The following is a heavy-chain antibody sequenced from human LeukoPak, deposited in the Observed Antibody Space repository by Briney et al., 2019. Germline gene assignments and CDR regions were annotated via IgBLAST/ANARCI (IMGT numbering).Heavy chain of an antibody. V-gene: IGHV4-59*08. CDR2: IYSSGSA. CDR3: ARHRDYYDT. CDR1: GSSINNHF. D-gene: IGHD3-22*01. Sequence: SETLSLTCTVSGSSINNHFWTWIRQPPGKGLEWIGYIYSSGSANYNPSLKSRVIISGDTSKNQISLNLTSVTAADTAVYFCARHRDYYDTWGHGTLVTVSS. J-gene: IGHJ4*01.